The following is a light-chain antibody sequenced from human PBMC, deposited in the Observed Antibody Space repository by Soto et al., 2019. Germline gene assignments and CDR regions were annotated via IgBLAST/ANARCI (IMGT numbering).Light chain of an antibody. CDR1: SSYFGDYNL. V-gene: IGLV2-11*01. CDR2: DVT. J-gene: IGLJ3*02. Sequence: QSALTQPRSVSGSPGQSVSISCTGTSSYFGDYNLVSWFQQHPGKAPKTMIFDVTERPSGVPDRFSGSKSDNTASLTISGLHAEDEAVYYCCSYAGSNTWVFGGGTKLTVL. CDR3: CSYAGSNTWV.